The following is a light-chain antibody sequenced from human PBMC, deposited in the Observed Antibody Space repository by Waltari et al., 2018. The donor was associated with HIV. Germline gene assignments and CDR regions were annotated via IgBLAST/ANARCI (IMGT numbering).Light chain of an antibody. J-gene: IGLJ1*01. CDR1: SSDVGGSDY. V-gene: IGLV2-14*01. CDR3: SSYTKCTSLRV. CDR2: DVS. Sequence: QSALTQPASVSGSPGQSITISCPGTSSDVGGSDYVSCYQQHPGKSPKLMISDVSNRPSGVSNRFSGSKSGTTASLTISGLQAEDEADYYCSSYTKCTSLRVFGTGTTVTVL.